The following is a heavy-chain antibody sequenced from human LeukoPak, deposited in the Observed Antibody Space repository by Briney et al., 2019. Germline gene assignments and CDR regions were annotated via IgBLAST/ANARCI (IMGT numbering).Heavy chain of an antibody. D-gene: IGHD1-26*01. J-gene: IGHJ4*02. CDR1: GGSFSGYY. CDR3: ARGEVGPLFRSGSYFGARRGYFDY. CDR2: INHSGST. V-gene: IGHV4-34*01. Sequence: KSSETLSLTCAVYGGSFSGYYWSWIRQPPGKGLEWIGEINHSGSTNYNPSLKSRVTISVDTSKNQFSLKLSSVTAADTAVYYCARGEVGPLFRSGSYFGARRGYFDYWGQGTLVTVSS.